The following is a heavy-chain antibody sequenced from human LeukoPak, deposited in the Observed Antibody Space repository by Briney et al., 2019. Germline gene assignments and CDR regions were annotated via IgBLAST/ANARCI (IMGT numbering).Heavy chain of an antibody. J-gene: IGHJ3*02. CDR3: ATTQWIQLWSRAFDI. D-gene: IGHD5-18*01. CDR2: INPNSGGT. CDR1: GYTFTGYY. V-gene: IGHV1-2*02. Sequence: ASVKVSCKASGYTFTGYYMHWVRQAPGQGLEWMGWINPNSGGTNYAQKFQGRVTMTRDTSISTAYMELSRLRSDDTAVYYCATTQWIQLWSRAFDIWGQGQWSPSLQ.